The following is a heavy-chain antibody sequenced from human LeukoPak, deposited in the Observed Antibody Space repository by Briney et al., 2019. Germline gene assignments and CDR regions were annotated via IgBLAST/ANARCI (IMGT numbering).Heavy chain of an antibody. CDR1: GGSISSYY. CDR2: IYYSGST. J-gene: IGHJ6*02. Sequence: PSETLSLTCTVSGGSISSYYWSWLRQPPGKGLEWIGYIYYSGSTNYNPSLKSRVTISVDTSKNQFSLKLSSVTAADTAVYYCARGGSSGWYAYYYYYYGMDVWGQGTTVTVSS. D-gene: IGHD6-19*01. CDR3: ARGGSSGWYAYYYYYYGMDV. V-gene: IGHV4-59*01.